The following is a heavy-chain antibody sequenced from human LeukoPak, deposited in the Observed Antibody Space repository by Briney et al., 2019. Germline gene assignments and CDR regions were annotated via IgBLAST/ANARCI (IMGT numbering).Heavy chain of an antibody. J-gene: IGHJ4*02. CDR2: IKQDGSEK. D-gene: IGHD1-26*01. Sequence: GGSLRLFCAASGFTFSSYWMSWVRQAPGKGLEWVANIKQDGSEKYYVDSVKGRFTISRDNARNSLYLQMNSLRADDTAVYYCAKDGGTHFDHWGQGTLVTVSS. CDR1: GFTFSSYW. V-gene: IGHV3-7*01. CDR3: AKDGGTHFDH.